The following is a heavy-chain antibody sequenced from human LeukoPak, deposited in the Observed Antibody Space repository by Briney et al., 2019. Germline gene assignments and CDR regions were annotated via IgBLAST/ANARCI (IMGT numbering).Heavy chain of an antibody. CDR3: ASQPPAVAGTHPFDH. D-gene: IGHD6-19*01. Sequence: GASVKVSCKASGYTFTSYAMHWVRQAPGQRLEWMGWINAGNGNTKYSQKFQGRVTITRDTSASTAYMELSSLRSEDTAVYYCASQPPAVAGTHPFDHWGQGTLVTVSS. CDR2: INAGNGNT. V-gene: IGHV1-3*01. J-gene: IGHJ4*02. CDR1: GYTFTSYA.